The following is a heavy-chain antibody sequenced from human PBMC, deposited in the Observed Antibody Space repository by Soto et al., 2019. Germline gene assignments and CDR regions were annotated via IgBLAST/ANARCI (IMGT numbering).Heavy chain of an antibody. CDR2: IMSRADGGTA. CDR3: TTDSGTSPYSFDY. Sequence: GGSLRLSCAASGFTFSKAWVGWVRQAPGKGLEWVGRIMSRADGGTADYAAPVKGRFTMSRDDSKDTLYLEMSSLKIEDTAFYYCTTDSGTSPYSFDYWGQGALVTV. V-gene: IGHV3-15*01. J-gene: IGHJ4*02. D-gene: IGHD1-1*01. CDR1: GFTFSKAW.